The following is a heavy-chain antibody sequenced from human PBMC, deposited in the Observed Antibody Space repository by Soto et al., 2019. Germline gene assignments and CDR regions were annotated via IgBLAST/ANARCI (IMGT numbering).Heavy chain of an antibody. CDR2: IFSNDEK. CDR3: ARIARYSSGWAYRYYFDY. V-gene: IGHV2-26*01. CDR1: GFSLSNARMG. Sequence: QVTLKESGPVLVKPTETLTLTCTVSGFSLSNARMGVSWIRQPPGKALEWLAHIFSNDEKSYSTSLKSRLTISKDTSKSQVVLTMTNMDPVDTATYYCARIARYSSGWAYRYYFDYWGQGTLVTVSS. J-gene: IGHJ4*02. D-gene: IGHD6-19*01.